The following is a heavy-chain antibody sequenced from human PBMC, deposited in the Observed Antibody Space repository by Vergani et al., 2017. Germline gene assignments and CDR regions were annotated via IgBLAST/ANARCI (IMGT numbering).Heavy chain of an antibody. CDR1: GFSFSTYC. D-gene: IGHD2-2*01. Sequence: QVQLVESGGGVVQPGGSLRLSCAASGFSFSTYCMHWVRQAPGRGLEWVAFLRYDGSNEYYGDAVKGRFIISRDNSKNMLSLEMHSLRPEDTAGYYCANSYCSSLSCYAFYGMEVWGQGTTVTVSS. CDR3: ANSYCSSLSCYAFYGMEV. V-gene: IGHV3-30*02. J-gene: IGHJ6*02. CDR2: LRYDGSNE.